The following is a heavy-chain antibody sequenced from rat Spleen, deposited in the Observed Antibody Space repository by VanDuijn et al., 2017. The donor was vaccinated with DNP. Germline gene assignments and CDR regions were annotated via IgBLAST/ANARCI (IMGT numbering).Heavy chain of an antibody. Sequence: EVQLVESGGALVQPGRSLKLSCVASGFIFNKYGMAWVRQASTTGLEWVASISTNGGNAYYRDSVKGRFIVSRDNAESTLYLQMDSLRSEDTATYYCARHGTTGIFDYWGQGVMVTVSS. CDR2: ISTNGGNA. J-gene: IGHJ2*01. D-gene: IGHD1-7*01. CDR1: GFIFNKYG. V-gene: IGHV5S13*01. CDR3: ARHGTTGIFDY.